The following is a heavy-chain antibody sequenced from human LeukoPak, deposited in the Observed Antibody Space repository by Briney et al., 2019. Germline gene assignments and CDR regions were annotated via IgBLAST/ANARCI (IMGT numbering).Heavy chain of an antibody. Sequence: SETLSLACAVYGGSFSGHFWSWIRQPRGKGLEWIVEINDNEITNSNPSLKSRVTVPVDTSKSQFSLNLSSVTAADTAVYYCARVGPVVLDYWGRGALVTVSS. CDR1: GGSFSGHF. CDR2: INDNEIT. D-gene: IGHD2-21*01. J-gene: IGHJ4*02. CDR3: ARVGPVVLDY. V-gene: IGHV4-34*01.